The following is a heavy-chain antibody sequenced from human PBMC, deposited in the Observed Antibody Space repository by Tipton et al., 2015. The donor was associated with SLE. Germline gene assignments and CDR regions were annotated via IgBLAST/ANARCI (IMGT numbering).Heavy chain of an antibody. CDR1: GGSISSSSYY. Sequence: TLSLTCTVSGGSISSSSYYWGWIRQPPGKGLEWIGEINYSGSTNYNPSLKSRVTISLDTSKKGFSLELTSMTAADTAVYYCARGVMGFWSYYYMDVWGKGTTVTVSS. CDR2: INYSGST. J-gene: IGHJ6*03. D-gene: IGHD3-3*01. CDR3: ARGVMGFWSYYYMDV. V-gene: IGHV4-39*02.